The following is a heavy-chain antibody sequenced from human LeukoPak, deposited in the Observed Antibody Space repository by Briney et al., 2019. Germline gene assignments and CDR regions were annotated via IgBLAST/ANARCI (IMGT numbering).Heavy chain of an antibody. D-gene: IGHD3-3*01. CDR2: ISGSGGST. Sequence: GGSQRLSCAASGFTFSSYAMSWVRQAPGKGLEWVSAISGSGGSTYYADSVKGRFTISRDNSKNTLYLQMNSLRAEDTAVYYCAKDRKYYDFWSDPWYWGQGTLVTVSS. J-gene: IGHJ4*02. CDR1: GFTFSSYA. CDR3: AKDRKYYDFWSDPWY. V-gene: IGHV3-23*01.